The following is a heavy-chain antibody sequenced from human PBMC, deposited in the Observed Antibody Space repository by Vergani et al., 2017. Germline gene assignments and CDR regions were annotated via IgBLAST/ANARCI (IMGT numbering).Heavy chain of an antibody. V-gene: IGHV4-39*01. D-gene: IGHD3-16*01. CDR3: ASGKYYSDSTSHFRGRYFDV. CDR1: GDSIISRSYY. J-gene: IGHJ2*01. Sequence: QMQLQESGPGLVKASETLSLTCTVSGDSIISRSYYWGWIRQPPGKGLEWIGSIYNSGNGDSSSSLKSRVTISAETSKNQFSLRLTPVTAADTAVYYCASGKYYSDSTSHFRGRYFDVWGRGTLVTVPS. CDR2: IYNSGNG.